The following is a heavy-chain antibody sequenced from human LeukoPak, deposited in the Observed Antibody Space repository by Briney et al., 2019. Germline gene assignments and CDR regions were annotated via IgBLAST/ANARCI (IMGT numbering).Heavy chain of an antibody. CDR1: GGSFSGYY. CDR3: ARGGRDIVVVPAAKYYYYGMDV. Sequence: SETLSLTCAVYGGSFSGYYWSWIRQPPGKGLEWIGEINYSGSTNYNPSLKSRVTISVDTSKNQSSLKLSSVTAADTAVYYCARGGRDIVVVPAAKYYYYGMDVWGQGTTVTVSS. J-gene: IGHJ6*02. D-gene: IGHD2-2*01. V-gene: IGHV4-34*01. CDR2: INYSGST.